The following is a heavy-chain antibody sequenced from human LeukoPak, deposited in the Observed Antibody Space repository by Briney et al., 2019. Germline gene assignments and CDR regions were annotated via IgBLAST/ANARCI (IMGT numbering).Heavy chain of an antibody. D-gene: IGHD4-17*01. Sequence: KSGGSLRLSCAASGFTFDDYAMHWVRQAPGKGLEWVSSISSSSSYIYYADSVKGRFTISRDNAKNSLYLQMNSLRAEDTAVYYCARVSTADYWGQGTLVTVSS. CDR1: GFTFDDYA. J-gene: IGHJ4*02. CDR3: ARVSTADY. V-gene: IGHV3-21*01. CDR2: ISSSSSYI.